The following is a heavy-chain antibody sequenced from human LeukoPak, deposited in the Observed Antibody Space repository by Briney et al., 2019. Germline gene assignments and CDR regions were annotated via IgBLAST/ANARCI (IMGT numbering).Heavy chain of an antibody. CDR1: GFTFSNYW. CDR3: ARASNPWLQLS. V-gene: IGHV3-7*05. Sequence: GGSLRLSCAASGFTFSNYWMIWVRQAPGKGLEWVANIQQDGGQKRYADSVRGRFTVSRDNAQTSLYLHTNSLRAEDTAVYYCARASNPWLQLSWGQGTLVTVSS. D-gene: IGHD5-24*01. J-gene: IGHJ4*02. CDR2: IQQDGGQK.